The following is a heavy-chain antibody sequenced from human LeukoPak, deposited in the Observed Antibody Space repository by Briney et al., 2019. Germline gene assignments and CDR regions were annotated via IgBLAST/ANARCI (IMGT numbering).Heavy chain of an antibody. Sequence: SQTLSLSCAISGDSVSTIGVAWNWVRQSPSRGLEWLGRTYYTSKWNTDYAVSVKSRIVVNPDTSKNQFSLQLNSVTSEDTAVYYWARGRASAVDVWGQGTMVTVSS. CDR3: ARGRASAVDV. CDR1: GDSVSTIGVA. J-gene: IGHJ3*01. CDR2: TYYTSKWNT. V-gene: IGHV6-1*01. D-gene: IGHD6-25*01.